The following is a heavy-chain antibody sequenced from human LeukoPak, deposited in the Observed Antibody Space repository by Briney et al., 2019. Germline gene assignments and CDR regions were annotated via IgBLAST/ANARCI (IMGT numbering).Heavy chain of an antibody. CDR1: GFTFSDYY. D-gene: IGHD3-22*01. CDR2: ISSSGSTI. CDR3: ARDYAPDYYDSSGYPPSYAFDI. Sequence: GGSLRLSCAASGFTFSDYYMSWIRQAPGKGLEWVSYISSSGSTIYYADSVKGRFTISRDNAKNSLYLQMNSLRAEDTAVYYCARDYAPDYYDSSGYPPSYAFDIWGQGTMVTVSS. V-gene: IGHV3-11*01. J-gene: IGHJ3*02.